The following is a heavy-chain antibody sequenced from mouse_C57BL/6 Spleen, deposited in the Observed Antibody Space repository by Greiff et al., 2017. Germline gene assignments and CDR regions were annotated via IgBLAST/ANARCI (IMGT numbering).Heavy chain of an antibody. CDR1: GFTFSDAW. CDR2: IRNKANNHAT. Sequence: EVKLEESGGGLVQPGGSMKLSCAASGFTFSDAWMDWVRQSPEKGLEWVAEIRNKANNHATYYAESVKGRFTNSRDDSKSSVYLQMNSLRAEDTGIYYCTRRGYYPAWCAYWGQGTLVTVSA. D-gene: IGHD2-3*01. V-gene: IGHV6-6*01. CDR3: TRRGYYPAWCAY. J-gene: IGHJ3*01.